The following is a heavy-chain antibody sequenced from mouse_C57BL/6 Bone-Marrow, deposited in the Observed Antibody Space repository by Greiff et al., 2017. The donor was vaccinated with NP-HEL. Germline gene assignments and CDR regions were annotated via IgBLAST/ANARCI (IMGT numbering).Heavy chain of an antibody. CDR3: ARERGLLRRTYAMDY. D-gene: IGHD1-1*01. V-gene: IGHV5-16*01. CDR2: INYDGSST. J-gene: IGHJ4*01. Sequence: EVHLVESEGGLVQPGRSMKLSCTASGFTFSDYSMAWVRQVPEKGLEWVANINYDGSSTYYLDSLKSRFIISRDHAKNILYLQMSSLQSEDTATYYCARERGLLRRTYAMDYWGQGTSVTVSS. CDR1: GFTFSDYS.